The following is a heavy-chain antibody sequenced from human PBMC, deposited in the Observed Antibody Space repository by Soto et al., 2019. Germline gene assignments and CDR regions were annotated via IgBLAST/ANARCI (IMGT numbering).Heavy chain of an antibody. D-gene: IGHD4-17*01. V-gene: IGHV4-34*01. Sequence: SETLSLTCAVYGGSFSGYYWSWIRQPPGKGLEWIGSIYYSGSTYYNPSLKSRVTISVDTSKNQFSLKLSSVTAADTAVYYCASGTVYNWFDPWGQGTLVTVSS. CDR2: IYYSGST. CDR1: GGSFSGYY. CDR3: ASGTVYNWFDP. J-gene: IGHJ5*02.